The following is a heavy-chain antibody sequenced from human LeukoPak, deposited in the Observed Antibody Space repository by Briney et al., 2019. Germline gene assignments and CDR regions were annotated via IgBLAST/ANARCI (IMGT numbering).Heavy chain of an antibody. Sequence: ASVKVSCKASGYTFTSYGISWVRQAPGQGLEWMGWISAYNGNTNYAQKLQGRVTMTTDTSTSTAYTELRSLRSDDTAVYYCARDLESSSSHFDYWGQGTLVTVSS. J-gene: IGHJ4*02. CDR1: GYTFTSYG. V-gene: IGHV1-18*01. D-gene: IGHD6-6*01. CDR3: ARDLESSSSHFDY. CDR2: ISAYNGNT.